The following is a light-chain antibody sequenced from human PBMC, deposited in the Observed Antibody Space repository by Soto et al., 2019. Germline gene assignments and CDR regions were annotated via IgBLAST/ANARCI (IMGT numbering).Light chain of an antibody. CDR2: DVS. CDR1: NSDIGGYNY. Sequence: QSALTQRRSVSGSPGQSVTISCTGTNSDIGGYNYVSWYQQHPGKAPKVMIYDVSRRPSGVPDRFSGSKSGNTASLTISGLQAEDEADYYCCSYAGRYNFWVFGGGTKLTVL. J-gene: IGLJ3*02. CDR3: CSYAGRYNFWV. V-gene: IGLV2-11*01.